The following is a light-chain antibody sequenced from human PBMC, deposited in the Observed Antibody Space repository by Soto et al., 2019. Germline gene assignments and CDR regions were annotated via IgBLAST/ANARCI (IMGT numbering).Light chain of an antibody. CDR1: QTVSRY. CDR2: AAS. V-gene: IGKV1-39*01. Sequence: DIQLTQSPSSLSASVGDTVTITCRASQTVSRYLNWYQQKSGTAPKLLIYAASTLHTGVPSRFSGSGSGTDFTLTISSLQPEDFATYYCQQSYSTFGQGGRLEIK. CDR3: QQSYST. J-gene: IGKJ5*01.